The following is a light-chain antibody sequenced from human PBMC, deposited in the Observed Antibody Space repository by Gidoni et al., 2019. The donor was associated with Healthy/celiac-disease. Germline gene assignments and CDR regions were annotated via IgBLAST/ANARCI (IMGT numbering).Light chain of an antibody. V-gene: IGLV1-40*01. CDR2: GNS. CDR3: QSYDSSLSGWV. CDR1: SYNIGAVYD. Sequence: QSVLTPPPSVAGAPGPRVTISCTGSSYNIGAVYDVHWYQQLPGTAPKLLIYGNSNRPSGVPDRFSGSKSGTSASLAITGLQAEDEADYYCQSYDSSLSGWVFGGGTKLTVL. J-gene: IGLJ3*02.